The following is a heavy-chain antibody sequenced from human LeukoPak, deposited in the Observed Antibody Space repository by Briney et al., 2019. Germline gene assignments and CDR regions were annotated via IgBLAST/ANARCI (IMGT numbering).Heavy chain of an antibody. V-gene: IGHV3-48*01. CDR1: GFTFSSYS. CDR2: ITSSSSSI. Sequence: GGSLRLSCAASGFTFSSYSMNWVRQAPGKGLEWVSYITSSSSSIYYADSVKGRFTISRDNAKNSLYLQMNSLRAEDTAVYYCARGYYKFDYWGQGTLVTVSS. D-gene: IGHD3-10*01. CDR3: ARGYYKFDY. J-gene: IGHJ4*02.